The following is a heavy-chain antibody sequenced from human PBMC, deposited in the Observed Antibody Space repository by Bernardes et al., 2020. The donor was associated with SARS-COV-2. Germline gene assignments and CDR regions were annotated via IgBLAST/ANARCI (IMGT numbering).Heavy chain of an antibody. J-gene: IGHJ4*02. V-gene: IGHV1-8*01. CDR1: GSTFTSSD. D-gene: IGHD3-3*01. CDR2: LNPNSGNT. Sequence: ASVKVSCKASGSTFTSSDINWVRQATRQVLEWMGWLNPNSGNTGSAQKFQGRVTMTRNTSISTAYMELSSLRSEDTAVYYCARSPAWSGFYYYFDYWGQGTLVTVSS. CDR3: ARSPAWSGFYYYFDY.